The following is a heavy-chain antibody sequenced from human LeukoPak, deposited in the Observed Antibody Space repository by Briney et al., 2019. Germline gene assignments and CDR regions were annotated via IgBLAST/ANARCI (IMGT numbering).Heavy chain of an antibody. J-gene: IGHJ4*02. CDR2: ISTDGYTT. D-gene: IGHD2-15*01. CDR3: VVGGSPGY. CDR1: GLAFSAYK. V-gene: IGHV3-74*01. Sequence: GGSMRLSCAASGLAFSAYKMHWVRQAPRKGLVWVSRISTDGYTTDYADFVQGRFTASRDNTKSTWSLEMNSLRAEDTAVYYCVVGGSPGYWGQGTLVTVSS.